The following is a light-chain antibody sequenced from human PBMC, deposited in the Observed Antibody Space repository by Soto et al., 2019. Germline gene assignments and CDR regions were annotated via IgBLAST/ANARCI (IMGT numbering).Light chain of an antibody. J-gene: IGLJ2*01. Sequence: QSVLTQPPSVSGSPGQSVTISCTGTSSDIGFYNRVSWYQQTPGTPPKLLIYEAGHRPSGVPDRFSGSKSGNTAPLTISGLQPEDEADYYCDSYTTSSTVVFGGGTKLTVL. CDR3: DSYTTSSTVV. CDR1: SSDIGFYNR. V-gene: IGLV2-18*02. CDR2: EAG.